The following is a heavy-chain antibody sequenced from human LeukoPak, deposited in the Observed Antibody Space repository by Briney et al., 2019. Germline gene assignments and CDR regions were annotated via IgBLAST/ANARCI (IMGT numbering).Heavy chain of an antibody. J-gene: IGHJ4*02. CDR1: GYTFTSYY. CDR2: INPNSGGT. Sequence: ASVKVSCKASGYTFTSYYMHWVRQAPGQGLEWMGWINPNSGGTNYAQKFQGRVTMTRDTSISTAYMELSRLRSDDTAVYYCARDATWGGGYEYFDYWGQGTLVTVSS. V-gene: IGHV1-2*02. D-gene: IGHD5-12*01. CDR3: ARDATWGGGYEYFDY.